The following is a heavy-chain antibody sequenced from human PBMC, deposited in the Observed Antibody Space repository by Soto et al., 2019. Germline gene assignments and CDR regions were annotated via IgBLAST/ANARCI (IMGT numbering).Heavy chain of an antibody. V-gene: IGHV3-33*01. Sequence: QVQLVESGGGVVQPGRSLRLSCAASGFTFSSYGMYWVRQAPGKGLEWVAVIWYDGSNNYYVDSVKGRFTITIDNSKNTRYRRMDSRRAEDTAVYYCARDEEFPVYWGQGSRVTSS. CDR3: ARDEEFPVY. CDR2: IWYDGSNN. J-gene: IGHJ4*02. CDR1: GFTFSSYG.